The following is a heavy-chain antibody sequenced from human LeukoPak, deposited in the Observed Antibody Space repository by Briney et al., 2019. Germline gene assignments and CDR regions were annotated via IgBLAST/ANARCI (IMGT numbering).Heavy chain of an antibody. V-gene: IGHV4-59*01. CDR1: GGSISNYY. J-gene: IGHJ3*02. CDR2: INYSGST. Sequence: PSETLSLTCTVSGGSISNYYWSWIRRPPGKGLEWIAYINYSGSTNCNPSLKSRVTISVDTSKNHFSLTLSSVTAADTAVYYCARFGGPHAFDIWGQGTMVTVSS. CDR3: ARFGGPHAFDI. D-gene: IGHD3-3*01.